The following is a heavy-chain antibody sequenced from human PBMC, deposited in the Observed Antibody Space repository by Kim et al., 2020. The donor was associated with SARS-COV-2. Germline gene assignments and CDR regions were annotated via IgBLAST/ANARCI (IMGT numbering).Heavy chain of an antibody. J-gene: IGHJ6*02. CDR3: ARVVIEDYDILTGYYNWDVMDVMGMGV. CDR1: GYTFTSYY. D-gene: IGHD3-9*01. CDR2: INPSGGST. V-gene: IGHV1-46*01. Sequence: ASVKVSCKASGYTFTSYYMHWVRQAPGQGLEWMGIINPSGGSTSYAQKFQGRVTMTRDTSTSTVYMDLSSLRSEDTAVYYCARVVIEDYDILTGYYNWDVMDVMGMGVWGQGTTVTVSS.